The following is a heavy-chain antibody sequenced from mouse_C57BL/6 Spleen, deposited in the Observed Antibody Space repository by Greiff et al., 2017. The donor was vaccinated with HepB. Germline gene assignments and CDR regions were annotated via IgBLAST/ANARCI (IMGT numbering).Heavy chain of an antibody. CDR1: GYTFTSYW. J-gene: IGHJ2*01. CDR3: AIREYFDY. CDR2: IDPSDSYT. V-gene: IGHV1-69*01. Sequence: QVQLQQPGAELVMPGASVKLSCKASGYTFTSYWMHWVKQRPGQGLEWIGEIDPSDSYTNYNQKFKGKSTLTVDKSSSTAYMQLSSLTSEDSAVYYCAIREYFDYWGQGTTLTVSS.